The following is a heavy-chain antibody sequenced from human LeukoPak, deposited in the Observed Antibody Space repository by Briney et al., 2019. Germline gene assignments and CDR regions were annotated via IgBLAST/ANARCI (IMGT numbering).Heavy chain of an antibody. J-gene: IGHJ4*02. D-gene: IGHD3-10*01. V-gene: IGHV1-18*04. Sequence: ASVKVSCKASGYSFSDYWMHWVRQAPGQGLECMGWISAYNGNTNYAQKLQGRVTMTTDTSTSTAYMELRSLRSDDTAVYYCARHTMVRGVIIIPFDYWGQGTLVTVSS. CDR2: ISAYNGNT. CDR3: ARHTMVRGVIIIPFDY. CDR1: GYSFSDYW.